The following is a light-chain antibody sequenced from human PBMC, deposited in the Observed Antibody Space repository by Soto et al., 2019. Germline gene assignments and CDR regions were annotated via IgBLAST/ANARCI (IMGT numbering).Light chain of an antibody. CDR1: QNINSW. V-gene: IGKV1-5*03. CDR3: QRYETFSGT. J-gene: IGKJ1*01. CDR2: EAS. Sequence: DIHMTQSPSTLSASVGDRVTITCRASQNINSWLAWYQQKPGKAPKLLIYEASSLEKGVPARFGGSGSGTEFTLTISSLQPDDFATYYCQRYETFSGTFGPGTKVDIK.